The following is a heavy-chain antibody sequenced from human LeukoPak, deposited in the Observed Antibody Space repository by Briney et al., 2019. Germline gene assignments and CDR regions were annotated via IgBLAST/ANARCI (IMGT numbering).Heavy chain of an antibody. CDR1: GGSFSGYY. CDR2: INHSGST. Sequence: RTSETLSFTCAVYGGSFSGYYWSWIRQPPGKGLEWIGEINHSGSTNYNPSLKSRVTISVDTSKNQFSMKLSSVTAADTAVYYCARRQFDAFDIWGQGTMVTVSS. D-gene: IGHD6-19*01. CDR3: ARRQFDAFDI. V-gene: IGHV4-34*01. J-gene: IGHJ3*02.